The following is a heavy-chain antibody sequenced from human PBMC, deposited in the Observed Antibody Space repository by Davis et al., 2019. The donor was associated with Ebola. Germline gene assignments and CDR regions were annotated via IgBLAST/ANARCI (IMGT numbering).Heavy chain of an antibody. CDR3: ARGEENWGGAFDI. CDR2: INPSGGST. CDR1: GYTFTSYY. Sequence: ASVKVSCKASGYTFTSYYMHWVRQAPGQGLEWMGIINPSGGSTSYAQKFQGWVTMTRDTSISTAYMELSRLRSDDTAVYYCARGEENWGGAFDIWGQGTMVTVSS. J-gene: IGHJ3*02. D-gene: IGHD7-27*01. V-gene: IGHV1-46*01.